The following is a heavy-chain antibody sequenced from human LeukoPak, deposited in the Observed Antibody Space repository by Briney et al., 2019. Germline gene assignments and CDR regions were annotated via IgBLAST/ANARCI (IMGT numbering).Heavy chain of an antibody. Sequence: PGGSLRLSCAASGFTFSSYGMHWVRQAPGKGLEWVAVIWYDGSNKYYADSVKGRFTISRDNSKNTLYLQMNSLRAEDTAVYYCARDTGPGWIQLWSNYYYYYGMDVWGQGTTVTVSS. V-gene: IGHV3-33*01. CDR2: IWYDGSNK. CDR3: ARDTGPGWIQLWSNYYYYYGMDV. J-gene: IGHJ6*02. D-gene: IGHD5-18*01. CDR1: GFTFSSYG.